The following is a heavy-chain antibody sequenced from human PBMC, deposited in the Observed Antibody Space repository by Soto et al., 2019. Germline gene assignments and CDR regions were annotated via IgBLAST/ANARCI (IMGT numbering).Heavy chain of an antibody. Sequence: PSETLSLTCTVSGGSISSSSYYWGWIRQPPGKGLEWIGSIYYSGSTYYNPSLKSRVTISVDTSKNQFSLKLSSVTAADTAVYYCARRSRRITIFDQFDPWGQGTLVTVSS. CDR3: ARRSRRITIFDQFDP. J-gene: IGHJ5*02. CDR2: IYYSGST. D-gene: IGHD3-3*01. CDR1: GGSISSSSYY. V-gene: IGHV4-39*01.